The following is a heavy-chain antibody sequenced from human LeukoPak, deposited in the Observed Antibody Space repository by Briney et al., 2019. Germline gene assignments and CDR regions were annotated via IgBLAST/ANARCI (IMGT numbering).Heavy chain of an antibody. CDR2: ISYSGIT. CDR3: ARGRAGRIAVAGTRDNWFDP. J-gene: IGHJ5*02. CDR1: GASISTTDYY. Sequence: SETLSLTCTVSGASISTTDYYWGWIRRPPGKGLEWIASISYSGITYYNPSLKSRVTISVDTSKNQFSLKLSSVTAADTAVYYCARGRAGRIAVAGTRDNWFDPWGQGTLVTVSS. D-gene: IGHD6-19*01. V-gene: IGHV4-39*07.